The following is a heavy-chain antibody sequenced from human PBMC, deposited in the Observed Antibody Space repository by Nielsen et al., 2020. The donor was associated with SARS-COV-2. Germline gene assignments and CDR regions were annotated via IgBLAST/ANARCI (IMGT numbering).Heavy chain of an antibody. J-gene: IGHJ6*02. D-gene: IGHD6-19*01. CDR2: ISYDGSNK. Sequence: GGSLRLSCAASGFTFDDYAMHWVRQAPGKGLEWVAVISYDGSNKYYADSVKGRFTISRDNSKNTLYLQMNSLRAEDTAVYYCARGLAVAVSYGMDVWGQGTTVTVSS. CDR3: ARGLAVAVSYGMDV. CDR1: GFTFDDYA. V-gene: IGHV3-30-3*01.